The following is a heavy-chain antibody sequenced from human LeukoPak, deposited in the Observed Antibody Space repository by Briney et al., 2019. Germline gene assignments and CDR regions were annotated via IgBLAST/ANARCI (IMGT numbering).Heavy chain of an antibody. CDR2: IWYDGSNK. CDR1: GFTFSSYA. J-gene: IGHJ4*02. Sequence: GGSLRLSCAASGFTFSSYAMSWVRQAPGKGLEWVAVIWYDGSNKYYADSVKGRFTISRDNSKNTLYLQMNSLRAEDTTVYYCARGGDYSSSWFDYWGQGTLVTVSS. CDR3: ARGGDYSSSWFDY. V-gene: IGHV3-33*08. D-gene: IGHD6-13*01.